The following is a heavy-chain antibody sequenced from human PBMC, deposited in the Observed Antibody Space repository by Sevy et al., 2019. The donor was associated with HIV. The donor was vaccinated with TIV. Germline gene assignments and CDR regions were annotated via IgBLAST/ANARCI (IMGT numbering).Heavy chain of an antibody. CDR3: VRDRAGYSSSGHFDY. J-gene: IGHJ4*02. Sequence: ASVKVSCKASGYTFTSYGISWVRQAPGQGLEWMGWISAYNGNTNYAQKLQGRVTMTTDTSTSTAYMELRSLRSDDTAVYYCVRDRAGYSSSGHFDYWGQGTLVTVSS. V-gene: IGHV1-18*01. D-gene: IGHD6-13*01. CDR1: GYTFTSYG. CDR2: ISAYNGNT.